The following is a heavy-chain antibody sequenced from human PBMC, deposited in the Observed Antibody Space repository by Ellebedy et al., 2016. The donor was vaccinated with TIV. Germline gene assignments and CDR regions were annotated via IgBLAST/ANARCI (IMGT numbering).Heavy chain of an antibody. CDR1: GGTFSSYA. Sequence: ASVKVSXKASGGTFSSYAISWVRQAPGQGLEWMGWISAYNGNTNYAQKLQGRVTMTTDTSTSTAYMELRSLRSDDTAVYYCAREGKPYYYGMDVWGQGTTVTVSS. CDR2: ISAYNGNT. J-gene: IGHJ6*02. V-gene: IGHV1-18*01. CDR3: AREGKPYYYGMDV.